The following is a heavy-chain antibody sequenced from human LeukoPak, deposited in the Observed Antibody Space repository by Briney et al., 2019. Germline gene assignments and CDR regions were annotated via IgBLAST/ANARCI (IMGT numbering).Heavy chain of an antibody. Sequence: SETLSLTCAVHGGSFSGYYWSWIRQPPGKGLEWIGEINHSGSTNYNPSLKSRVTISVDTSKNQFSLKLSSVTAADTAVYYCARFSQYYDSPTHYLDYWGQGILVTVSS. D-gene: IGHD2/OR15-2a*01. V-gene: IGHV4-34*01. J-gene: IGHJ4*02. CDR3: ARFSQYYDSPTHYLDY. CDR2: INHSGST. CDR1: GGSFSGYY.